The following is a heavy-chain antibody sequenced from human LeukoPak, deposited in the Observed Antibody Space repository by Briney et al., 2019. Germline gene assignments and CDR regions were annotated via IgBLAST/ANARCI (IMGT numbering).Heavy chain of an antibody. V-gene: IGHV3-7*01. CDR2: IKQDGSEE. CDR3: ATLDSTKSVF. D-gene: IGHD2-2*01. Sequence: GGSLRLSCVASEFSFGRDWISWVRQAPGKGLEWVACIKQDGSEEYYVGSVRDRFTVSVDNGKNSLYLQMNSLRAEDTARYYCATLDSTKSVFWGRGTAVTVSS. J-gene: IGHJ1*01. CDR1: EFSFGRDW.